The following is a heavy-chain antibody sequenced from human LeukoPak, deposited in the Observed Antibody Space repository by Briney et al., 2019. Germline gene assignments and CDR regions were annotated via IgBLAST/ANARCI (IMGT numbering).Heavy chain of an antibody. CDR3: AKGGDIVVVPSATRNWFDP. V-gene: IGHV3-23*01. CDR1: VFTFSSYA. CDR2: ISGRGGST. J-gene: IGHJ5*02. D-gene: IGHD2-2*01. Sequence: GASLRLSCAASVFTFSSYAMSWVRQAPGKGLEWVSAISGRGGSTYYADSVKGRFTISRDNSKNTLYLQMNSLRAEDTAVYYCAKGGDIVVVPSATRNWFDPWGQGTLVTVSS.